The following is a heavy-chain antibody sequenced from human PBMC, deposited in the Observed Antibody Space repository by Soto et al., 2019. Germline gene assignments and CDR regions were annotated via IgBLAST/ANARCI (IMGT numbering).Heavy chain of an antibody. D-gene: IGHD2-2*02. CDR3: AKAGYCSSTSCYSSRNPVDY. J-gene: IGHJ4*02. V-gene: IGHV3-23*01. Sequence: RRLSCAASGFTSSSYAMSWVRQAPGKGLEWGSAISGSGGSTYYADSVKGRFTISRDNSKNTLYLQMNSLRAEDTAVYYCAKAGYCSSTSCYSSRNPVDYWGQXTLVTLSS. CDR2: ISGSGGST. CDR1: GFTSSSYA.